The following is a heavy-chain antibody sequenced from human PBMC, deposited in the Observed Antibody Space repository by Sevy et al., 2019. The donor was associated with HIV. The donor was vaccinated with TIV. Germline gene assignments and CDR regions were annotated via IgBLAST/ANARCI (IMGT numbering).Heavy chain of an antibody. CDR1: GFTFSSYA. CDR3: AIDSGPGYSGYDPPEGWFDP. Sequence: GGSLRLSCAASGFTFSSYAMHWVRQAPGKGLEWVAVISYDGSNKYYADSVKGRFTISRDNSKNTLYLQMNSLRAEDTAVYYCAIDSGPGYSGYDPPEGWFDPWGQGTLVTVSS. CDR2: ISYDGSNK. D-gene: IGHD5-12*01. V-gene: IGHV3-30-3*01. J-gene: IGHJ5*02.